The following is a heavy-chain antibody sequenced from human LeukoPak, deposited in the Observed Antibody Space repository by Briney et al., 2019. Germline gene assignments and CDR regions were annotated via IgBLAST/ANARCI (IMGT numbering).Heavy chain of an antibody. CDR2: IYSGGNT. V-gene: IGHV3-66*01. J-gene: IGHJ4*02. CDR1: GFTVGNNH. Sequence: PGGSLRLSCAASGFTVGNNHMNWFRQAPGKGLEWVSLIYSGGNTQYADSVKGRFIIFRDSSKNTLYLQMNSLRVEDTAVYYCATRAVAAPYWGQGTLVTVSS. D-gene: IGHD6-19*01. CDR3: ATRAVAAPY.